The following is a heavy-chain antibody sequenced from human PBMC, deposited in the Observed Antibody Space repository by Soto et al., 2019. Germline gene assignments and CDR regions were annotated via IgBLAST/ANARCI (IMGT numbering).Heavy chain of an antibody. J-gene: IGHJ4*02. Sequence: EVQLLESGGGLVQPGGSLRLSCAASGFTFSSYAMSWVRQAPGKGLEWVSAISGSGGSTYYADSVKGRFTISRDNSKNTLYLQMNSLRAEDTAVYYSAKPPIVVVVAATSYYFDYWGQGTLVTVSS. D-gene: IGHD2-15*01. CDR1: GFTFSSYA. V-gene: IGHV3-23*01. CDR2: ISGSGGST. CDR3: AKPPIVVVVAATSYYFDY.